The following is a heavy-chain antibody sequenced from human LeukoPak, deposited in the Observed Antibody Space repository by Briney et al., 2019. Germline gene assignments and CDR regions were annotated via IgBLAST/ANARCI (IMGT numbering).Heavy chain of an antibody. CDR1: GGSFSGYY. CDR2: INHSGST. D-gene: IGHD6-6*01. CDR3: ARAGRIFRSKGSSSVVGYYYYYMDV. V-gene: IGHV4-34*01. J-gene: IGHJ6*03. Sequence: SETLSLTCAVYGGSFSGYYWSWIRQPPGKGLEWIGEINHSGSTNYSPSLKSRVTISVDTSKNQFSLKLSSVTAADTAVYYCARAGRIFRSKGSSSVVGYYYYYMDVWGKGTTVTVSS.